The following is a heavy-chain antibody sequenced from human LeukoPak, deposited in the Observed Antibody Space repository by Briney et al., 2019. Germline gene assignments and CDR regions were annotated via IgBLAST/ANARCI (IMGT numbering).Heavy chain of an antibody. V-gene: IGHV4-34*09. CDR1: GVSFSGYY. CDR2: IYYSGST. CDR3: ARSSTINWYFDL. Sequence: SETLSLTCAVYGVSFSGYYWSWIRQPPGKGLEWIGYIYYSGSTYYNPSLKSRVTISVDTSKNQFSLKLSSVTAADTAVYYCARSSTINWYFDLWGRGTLVTVSS. J-gene: IGHJ2*01. D-gene: IGHD5/OR15-5a*01.